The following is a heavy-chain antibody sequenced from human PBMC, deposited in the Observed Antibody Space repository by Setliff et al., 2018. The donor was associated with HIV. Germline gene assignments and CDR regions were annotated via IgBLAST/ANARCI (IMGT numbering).Heavy chain of an antibody. J-gene: IGHJ4*02. Sequence: VASVKVSCKTSGYNFINYGISWVRQVPGQGLERMGWISPETGYTNDADNFQGRFVMTTDASSSTAYMELRSLRFDDTAIYYCARDHPDVAVAAAFWGQGTQVTVSS. V-gene: IGHV1-18*01. CDR3: ARDHPDVAVAAAF. D-gene: IGHD6-19*01. CDR1: GYNFINYG. CDR2: ISPETGYT.